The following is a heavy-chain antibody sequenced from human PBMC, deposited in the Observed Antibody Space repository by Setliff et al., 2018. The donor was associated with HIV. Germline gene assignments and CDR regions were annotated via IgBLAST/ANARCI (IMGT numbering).Heavy chain of an antibody. V-gene: IGHV4-34*01. CDR1: GEPFNGFY. D-gene: IGHD2-21*01. Sequence: SETLSLTCTVSGEPFNGFYWTWIRQPPGKGLEWIGDVNPTGRPNYSPSLKSRVTMSLDMSKNQFSLNLKSVTAADTALYYCATTGQGRAYFDFWGQGSLVTVSS. CDR3: ATTGQGRAYFDF. CDR2: VNPTGRP. J-gene: IGHJ4*02.